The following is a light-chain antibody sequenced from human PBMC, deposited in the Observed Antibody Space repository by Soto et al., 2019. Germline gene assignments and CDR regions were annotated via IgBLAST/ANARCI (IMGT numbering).Light chain of an antibody. CDR1: QSVSSSY. J-gene: IGKJ3*01. CDR2: GAS. V-gene: IGKV3-20*01. CDR3: QQYSSSPRGLFT. Sequence: EIVLTQSPGTLSLSPGERATLSCRASQSVSSSYLAWYQQKPGQAPRLLIYGASSRATGITDRFSGSGSGTDFTLTLSRLEPKDFAVYYCQQYSSSPRGLFTVGPGTKVDIK.